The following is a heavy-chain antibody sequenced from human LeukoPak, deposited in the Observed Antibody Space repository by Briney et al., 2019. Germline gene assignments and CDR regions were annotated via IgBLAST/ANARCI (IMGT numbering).Heavy chain of an antibody. V-gene: IGHV3-7*01. Sequence: PGGSLRLSCAASGFTFSSYAMSWVRQAPGKGLEWVANIKQDGSEKYYVDSVKGRFTISRDNAKNSLYLQMNSLRAEDTAVYYCARDRSGSLWGQGTLVTVSS. CDR1: GFTFSSYA. J-gene: IGHJ4*02. CDR2: IKQDGSEK. D-gene: IGHD1-26*01. CDR3: ARDRSGSL.